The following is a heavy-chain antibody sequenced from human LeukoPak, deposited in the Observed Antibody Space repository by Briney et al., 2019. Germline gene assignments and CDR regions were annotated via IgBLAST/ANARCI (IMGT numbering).Heavy chain of an antibody. CDR2: ISYDGSDR. J-gene: IGHJ4*02. CDR1: GFTFSSYG. D-gene: IGHD5-18*01. CDR3: AKSSGYSHGPPDY. Sequence: GGSLRLSCAASGFTFSSYGMHWVRQPPGKGLEWVVVISYDGSDRYYVDSVKGRFTISRDNPKNTLYLQMNSLRVEDTAVYYCAKSSGYSHGPPDYWGQGTLVTVSS. V-gene: IGHV3-30*18.